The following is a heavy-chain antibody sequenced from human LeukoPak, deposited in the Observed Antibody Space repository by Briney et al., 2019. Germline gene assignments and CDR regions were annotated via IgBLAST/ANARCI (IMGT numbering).Heavy chain of an antibody. V-gene: IGHV4-4*02. Sequence: PSGTLSLTCAVSGGSISSSNWWSWVRQPPGKGLERIGEIYHSGSTNYNPSLKSRFTISVDKSKNKFSVKLSSVNAADTAVYYCARESTMVRGVVGDYYYYYYMDVWGKGTTVTVSS. J-gene: IGHJ6*03. CDR1: GGSISSSNW. CDR3: ARESTMVRGVVGDYYYYYYMDV. D-gene: IGHD3-10*01. CDR2: IYHSGST.